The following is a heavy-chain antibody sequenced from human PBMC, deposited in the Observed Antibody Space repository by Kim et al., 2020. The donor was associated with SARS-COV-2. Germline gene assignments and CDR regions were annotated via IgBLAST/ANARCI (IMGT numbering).Heavy chain of an antibody. CDR2: ISSSSSYI. Sequence: GGSLRLSCAASGFTFSSYSMNWVRQAPGKGLEWVSSISSSSSYIYYADSVKGRFTISRDNAKNSLYLQMNSLRAEDTAVYYCARDPGVVVPAAIIGVGYNWFDPWGQGTLVTVSS. D-gene: IGHD2-2*01. CDR1: GFTFSSYS. J-gene: IGHJ5*02. CDR3: ARDPGVVVPAAIIGVGYNWFDP. V-gene: IGHV3-21*01.